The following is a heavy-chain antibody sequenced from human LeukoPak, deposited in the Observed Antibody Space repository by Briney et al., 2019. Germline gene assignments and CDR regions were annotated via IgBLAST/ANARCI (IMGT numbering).Heavy chain of an antibody. D-gene: IGHD6-13*01. J-gene: IGHJ4*02. CDR1: GGSISSSSYY. CDR3: ARPLFRGSWHPVKY. V-gene: IGHV4-61*05. Sequence: SETLSLTCTVSGGSISSSSYYWAWIRQPPGKGLEWIGYIFYTGTTNSNPSLKRRVTISLDKSKNQFSLKLTSVTTADTARYFCARPLFRGSWHPVKYWGQGLQVIVSS. CDR2: IFYTGTT.